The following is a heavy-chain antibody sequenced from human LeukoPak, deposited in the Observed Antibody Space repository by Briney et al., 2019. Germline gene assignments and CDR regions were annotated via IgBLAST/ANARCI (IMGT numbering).Heavy chain of an antibody. V-gene: IGHV3-7*01. Sequence: GGSLRLSCAASGFTFSSYWMSWVRQAPGKGLEWVANIKQDGNEKYYVDSVKGRFTISRDNAKNSLYLQMNSLRAEDTAVYYCARSYSSSWYFYRPYYFDYWGQGTLVTVSS. D-gene: IGHD6-13*01. CDR2: IKQDGNEK. CDR1: GFTFSSYW. J-gene: IGHJ4*02. CDR3: ARSYSSSWYFYRPYYFDY.